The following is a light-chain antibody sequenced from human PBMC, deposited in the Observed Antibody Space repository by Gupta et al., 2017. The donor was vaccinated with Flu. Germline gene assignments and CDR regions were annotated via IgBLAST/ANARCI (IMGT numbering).Light chain of an antibody. J-gene: IGLJ2*01. CDR3: SSYTNTNTLGV. CDR1: SSDVGGFKY. CDR2: EVS. V-gene: IGLV2-14*01. Sequence: SALPHPASVSGPPGRPITIPAPGPSSDVGGFKYVSWYQQHPGKAPKLMIFEVSNRPSGVSNRFSGSKSGNTASLTISGLQAEDEAYYYCSSYTNTNTLGVFGGGTKLTVL.